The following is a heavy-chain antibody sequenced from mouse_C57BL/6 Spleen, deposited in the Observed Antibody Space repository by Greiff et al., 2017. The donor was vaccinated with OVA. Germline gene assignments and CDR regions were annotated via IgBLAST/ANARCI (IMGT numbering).Heavy chain of an antibody. J-gene: IGHJ4*01. D-gene: IGHD3-3*01. CDR3: ARRILGNAMDY. Sequence: QVQLQQPGAELVRPGTSVKLSCKASGYTFTSYWMHWVKQRPGQGLEWIGVIDPSDSYTNYNQNFKGKATLTVDTSSSTAYMQLSSLTSADSAVYYCARRILGNAMDYWGQGTSVTVSS. CDR2: IDPSDSYT. CDR1: GYTFTSYW. V-gene: IGHV1-59*01.